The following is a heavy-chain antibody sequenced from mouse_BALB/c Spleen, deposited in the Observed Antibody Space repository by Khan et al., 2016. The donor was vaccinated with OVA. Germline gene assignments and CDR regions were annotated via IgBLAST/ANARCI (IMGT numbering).Heavy chain of an antibody. Sequence: QVQLKESGPGLVAPSQSLSITCTVSGFSLTSYGVGWVRQPPGKGLEWLGVIWGDGSTNYHSALISRLNINKDNSKSQVFLQLNSLQTDDTATYYCALYYYGRAWFAYWGQGTLVTVSA. CDR3: ALYYYGRAWFAY. V-gene: IGHV2-3*01. CDR2: IWGDGST. CDR1: GFSLTSYG. J-gene: IGHJ3*01. D-gene: IGHD1-1*01.